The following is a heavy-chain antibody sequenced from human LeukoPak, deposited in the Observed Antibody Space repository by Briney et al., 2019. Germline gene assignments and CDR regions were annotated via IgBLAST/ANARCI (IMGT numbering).Heavy chain of an antibody. J-gene: IGHJ4*02. CDR1: GFSLSTSGMC. Sequence: SGPTLVNPTQTLTLTCTFSGFSLSTSGMCVSWVRQPPGRALEWLALIDWDDDKYYSTSLKTRLTISKDTSKNQVVLTMTNMDPVDTATYYCARILNMHSSSGPLYYFDYWGQGTLVTVSS. CDR3: ARILNMHSSSGPLYYFDY. CDR2: IDWDDDK. V-gene: IGHV2-70*20. D-gene: IGHD6-13*01.